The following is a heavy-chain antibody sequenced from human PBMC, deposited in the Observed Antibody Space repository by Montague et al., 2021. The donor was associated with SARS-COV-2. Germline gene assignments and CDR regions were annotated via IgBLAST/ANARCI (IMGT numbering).Heavy chain of an antibody. CDR2: IYYSGST. CDR3: ARGVTMIVVVMRYNWFDP. V-gene: IGHV4-39*01. Sequence: SETLSLTCTVSGGSISSSSYYWGWIRQPPGEGLEWIGSIYYSGSTYYNPSLKSRVTISVDTSKNQFSLKLSSVTAADTAVYYCARGVTMIVVVMRYNWFDPWGQGTLVTVSS. D-gene: IGHD3-22*01. CDR1: GGSISSSSYY. J-gene: IGHJ5*02.